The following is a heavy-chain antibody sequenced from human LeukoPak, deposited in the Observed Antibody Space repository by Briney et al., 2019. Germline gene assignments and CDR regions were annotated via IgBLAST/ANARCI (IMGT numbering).Heavy chain of an antibody. J-gene: IGHJ4*02. D-gene: IGHD1-26*01. CDR2: IYASGST. Sequence: SETLSLTCTVSGGSISSHFWTWIRQPAGKGLEWIGRIYASGSTNYNPSLKSRVTLSVDTSKNQFSLKLNSVTAADTAVYHCAREGPIVGATTIDYWGQGTLVTVSS. CDR3: AREGPIVGATTIDY. V-gene: IGHV4-4*07. CDR1: GGSISSHF.